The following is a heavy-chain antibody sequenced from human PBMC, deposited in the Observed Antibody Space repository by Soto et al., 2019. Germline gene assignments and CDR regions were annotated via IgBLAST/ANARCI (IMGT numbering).Heavy chain of an antibody. J-gene: IGHJ5*02. CDR2: IIPIFGTA. V-gene: IGHV1-69*01. CDR3: ARDGKVREGRRPHTAVAGTGSWFDP. CDR1: GGTFSSYA. D-gene: IGHD6-19*01. Sequence: QVQLVQSGAEVKKPGSSVKVSCKASGGTFSSYAISWVRQAPGQGLEWMGGIIPIFGTANYAQKFQGRGTITADESTSTDYRELSSLRSEDTAVYYGARDGKVREGRRPHTAVAGTGSWFDPWGQGTLVTVSS.